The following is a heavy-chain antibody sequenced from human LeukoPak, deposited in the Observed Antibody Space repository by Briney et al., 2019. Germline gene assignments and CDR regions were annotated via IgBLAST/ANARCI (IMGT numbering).Heavy chain of an antibody. Sequence: PGGSLRLSCAASGFTFSSYSMNWVRQAPGKGLEWVSSISSSSSYIYYAVSVKGRFTISRDNAKNSLYLQMNSLRAEDTAVYYCARRCSSTSCFDYWGQGTLVTVSS. CDR2: ISSSSSYI. CDR3: ARRCSSTSCFDY. CDR1: GFTFSSYS. J-gene: IGHJ4*02. D-gene: IGHD2-2*01. V-gene: IGHV3-21*01.